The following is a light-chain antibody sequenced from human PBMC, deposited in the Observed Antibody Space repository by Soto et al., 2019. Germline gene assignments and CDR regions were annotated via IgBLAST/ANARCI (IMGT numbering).Light chain of an antibody. Sequence: EIVLTQSPGTLSLSPGERATLTCRASQSVSSSYLGWYQQKLGQAPRLLIYGASSRATGIPDRFSGSGSGTDFTLTISRLEPEGFAVYYCQQYGSSPQTFGQGTKVEIK. CDR2: GAS. V-gene: IGKV3-20*01. CDR1: QSVSSSY. J-gene: IGKJ1*01. CDR3: QQYGSSPQT.